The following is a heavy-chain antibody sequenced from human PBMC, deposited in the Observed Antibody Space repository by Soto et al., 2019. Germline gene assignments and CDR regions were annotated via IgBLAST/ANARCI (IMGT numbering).Heavy chain of an antibody. CDR2: IRGSGGST. CDR3: ALQRLGAFDI. J-gene: IGHJ3*02. CDR1: GFTFSYYW. D-gene: IGHD1-1*01. V-gene: IGHV3-23*01. Sequence: GGSLRLSCAASGFTFSYYWMSWVRQAPGKGLEWVSAIRGSGGSTYYADSVKGRFTISRDNSKNTLYLQMNSLRAEDTAVYYCALQRLGAFDIWGQGTMVTVSS.